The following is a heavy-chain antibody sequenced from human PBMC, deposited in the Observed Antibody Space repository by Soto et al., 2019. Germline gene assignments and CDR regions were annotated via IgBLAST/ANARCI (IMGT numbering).Heavy chain of an antibody. D-gene: IGHD4-17*01. V-gene: IGHV3-30-3*01. CDR2: ISYDGSNK. Sequence: QVQLVESGGGVVQPGRSLRLSCAASGFTFSSYAMHWVRQAPGKGLEWVAVISYDGSNKYYADSVKGRFTISRDNSKNTLYLQMNSLRAEDTAVYYCTGDAGANYDYGMDVWGQGTTVTVSS. CDR3: TGDAGANYDYGMDV. J-gene: IGHJ6*02. CDR1: GFTFSSYA.